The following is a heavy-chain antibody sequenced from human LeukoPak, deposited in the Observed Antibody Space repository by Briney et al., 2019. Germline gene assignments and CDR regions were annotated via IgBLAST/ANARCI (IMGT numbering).Heavy chain of an antibody. Sequence: GESPKISCKGSGYSFTSYWIGWVRQMPGKGLEWMGIIYPGDSDTRYSPSFQGQVTISADKSISTAYLQWSSLKASDTAMYYCATGYCTNGVCAAVGFDYWGQGTLVTVSS. D-gene: IGHD2-8*01. J-gene: IGHJ4*02. CDR1: GYSFTSYW. CDR2: IYPGDSDT. V-gene: IGHV5-51*01. CDR3: ATGYCTNGVCAAVGFDY.